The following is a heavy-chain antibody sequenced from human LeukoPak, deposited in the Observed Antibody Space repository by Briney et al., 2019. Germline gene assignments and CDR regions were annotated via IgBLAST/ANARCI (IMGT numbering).Heavy chain of an antibody. CDR3: ARIRLFNSPFDY. Sequence: GESLKISCQGSGYSFTSYWIGWVRQMPGKGLEWMGIIYPGDSDTRYSPSFQGQVTISADKSISTAYLQWSSLKVSDTAMYCCARIRLFNSPFDYWGQGTLVTVSS. CDR1: GYSFTSYW. V-gene: IGHV5-51*01. D-gene: IGHD2/OR15-2a*01. J-gene: IGHJ4*02. CDR2: IYPGDSDT.